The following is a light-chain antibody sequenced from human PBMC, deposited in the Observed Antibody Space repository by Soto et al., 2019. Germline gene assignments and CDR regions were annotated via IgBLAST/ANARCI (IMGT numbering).Light chain of an antibody. Sequence: QSALTQPASVSVSPGQSIAISCTGTSSDVGGYNSVSWYQQHPGKAPKLLIYDVSNRPSGVSNRFSGSKSGNTASLTISGLQAEDEADYYCSSYATGGSYVFGTGTKVTVL. CDR1: SSDVGGYNS. CDR3: SSYATGGSYV. J-gene: IGLJ1*01. V-gene: IGLV2-14*01. CDR2: DVS.